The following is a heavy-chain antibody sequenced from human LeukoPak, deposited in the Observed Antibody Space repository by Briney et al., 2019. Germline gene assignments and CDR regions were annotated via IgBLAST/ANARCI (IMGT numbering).Heavy chain of an antibody. J-gene: IGHJ3*02. CDR1: GFTFSSYA. V-gene: IGHV3-30-3*02. Sequence: PGGSLRLSCAASGFTFSSYAMHWVRQAPGKGLEWVAVISYDGSNKYYADSVKGRLTISRDNAKNSLYLQMNSLRAEDMALYYCAKSTIAATGPDAFDIWGQGTMVTVSS. CDR3: AKSTIAATGPDAFDI. CDR2: ISYDGSNK. D-gene: IGHD6-13*01.